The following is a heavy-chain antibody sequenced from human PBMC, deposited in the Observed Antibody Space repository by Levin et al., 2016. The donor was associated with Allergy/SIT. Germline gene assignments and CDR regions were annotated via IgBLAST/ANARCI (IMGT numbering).Heavy chain of an antibody. D-gene: IGHD3-16*02. CDR1: GGSISSSSYY. Sequence: SETLSLTCTVSGGSISSSSYYWGWIRQPPGKGLEWIGSIYYSGSTYYNPSLKSRVTISVDTSKNQFSLKLSSVTAADTAVYYCASRKPLILGELSSDAFDIWGQGTMVTVSS. V-gene: IGHV4-39*01. CDR2: IYYSGST. J-gene: IGHJ3*02. CDR3: ASRKPLILGELSSDAFDI.